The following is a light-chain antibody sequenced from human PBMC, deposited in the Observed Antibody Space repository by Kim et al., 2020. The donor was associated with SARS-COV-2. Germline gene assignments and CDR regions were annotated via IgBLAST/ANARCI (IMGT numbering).Light chain of an antibody. CDR1: HSVSTY. CDR3: QQRTKWPLT. Sequence: LSQGETSAISVRARHSVSTYVPWYQQKHTQAPSLLIYDASNRATGIPTRFSCRGSGTDFTLTISSLEPEDFAVYYCQQRTKWPLTFGGGTKVEIK. CDR2: DAS. V-gene: IGKV3-11*01. J-gene: IGKJ4*01.